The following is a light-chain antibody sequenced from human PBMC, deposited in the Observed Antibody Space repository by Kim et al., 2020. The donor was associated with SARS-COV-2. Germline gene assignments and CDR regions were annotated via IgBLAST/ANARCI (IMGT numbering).Light chain of an antibody. CDR3: QVWDSSSDHRV. CDR1: NVGSKS. CDR2: YDS. Sequence: PGKTARLTCEGNNVGSKSVHWYQQKPGQAPVLVIYYDSDRPSGIPERFSGSNSGNTATLTISRVEAGDEADYYCQVWDSSSDHRVFGGGTQLTVL. J-gene: IGLJ3*02. V-gene: IGLV3-21*04.